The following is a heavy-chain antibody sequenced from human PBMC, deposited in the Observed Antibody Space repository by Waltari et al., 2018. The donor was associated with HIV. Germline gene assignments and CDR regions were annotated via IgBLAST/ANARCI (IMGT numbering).Heavy chain of an antibody. D-gene: IGHD3-10*01. V-gene: IGHV4-34*01. CDR2: INNMGST. Sequence: QVQLQQWGAGLLKPSETLSLTCAVYGVSFRGSYWSWIHQSPGKGLEWMGEINNMGSTNLSPSLKSRVTMSVGTSKNQFSLKLSFVTAADTAVYYCARGGNYYGSGSYYKLDYWGQGTLVTVSS. CDR3: ARGGNYYGSGSYYKLDY. J-gene: IGHJ4*02. CDR1: GVSFRGSY.